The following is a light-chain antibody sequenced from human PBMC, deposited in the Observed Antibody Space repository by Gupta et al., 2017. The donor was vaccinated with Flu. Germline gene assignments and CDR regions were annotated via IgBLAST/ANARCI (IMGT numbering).Light chain of an antibody. CDR2: DVT. CDR3: SAYIGNDLGVV. J-gene: IGLJ2*01. Sequence: SALTQPASVSGSPGQSITISCTGTSSDVGGYDYVSWYQQHPGKDPKLISDDVTNRPSGVSNRVSGSKSGNTDSLTVXGXEAEEEXYYDCSAYIGNDLGVVFGGGTKLTVL. V-gene: IGLV2-14*01. CDR1: SSDVGGYDY.